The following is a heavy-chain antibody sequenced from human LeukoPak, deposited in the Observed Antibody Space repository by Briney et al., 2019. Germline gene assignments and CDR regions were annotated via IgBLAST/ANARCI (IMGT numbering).Heavy chain of an antibody. J-gene: IGHJ4*02. CDR1: GGSISNYY. D-gene: IGHD3-22*01. CDR3: ARGGDSSGTIIDY. Sequence: PSETLSLPCTVSGGSISNYYWTWIRQPPGKGLQYIGYVYHSGSTNYNPSLRSRVTMSVDTSRNQFSLKLSSVTAADTAVYYCARGGDSSGTIIDYWGQGTLVTVSS. CDR2: VYHSGST. V-gene: IGHV4-59*01.